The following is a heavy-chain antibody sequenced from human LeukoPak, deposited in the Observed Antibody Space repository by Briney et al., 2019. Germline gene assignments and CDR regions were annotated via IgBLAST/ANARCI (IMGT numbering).Heavy chain of an antibody. J-gene: IGHJ5*02. CDR2: INPIGGST. Sequence: ASVKVSCKASGYIFTSYYMQWVRQAPGQGLEWMGIINPIGGSTSYTQKLQGRVTMTRDMSTSTVYMELSSLRSEDTAVYYCARDRVVVAATECLDPWGQGTLVTVSS. CDR3: ARDRVVVAATECLDP. CDR1: GYIFTSYY. D-gene: IGHD2-15*01. V-gene: IGHV1-46*04.